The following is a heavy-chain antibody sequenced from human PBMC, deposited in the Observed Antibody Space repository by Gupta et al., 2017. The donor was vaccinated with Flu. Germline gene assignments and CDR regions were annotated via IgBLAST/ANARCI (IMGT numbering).Heavy chain of an antibody. CDR2: ISGSGGST. J-gene: IGHJ4*01. CDR1: GFPFSSYA. CDR3: AKDKASYPEGVGWSFDY. D-gene: IGHD2-15*01. V-gene: IGHV3-23*01. Sequence: EVQLLESGGGLVQPGGSLRLSCAASGFPFSSYAMSWVRQAPGKGLEWVSAISGSGGSTYYADSVKGRFTISRDNSKNTLYLQMNSLRAEDTAVYYCAKDKASYPEGVGWSFDYWGHGTLVTVSS.